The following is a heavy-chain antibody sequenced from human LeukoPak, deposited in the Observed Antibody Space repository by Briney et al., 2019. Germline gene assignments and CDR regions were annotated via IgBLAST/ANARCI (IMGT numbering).Heavy chain of an antibody. V-gene: IGHV3-20*04. D-gene: IGHD1-26*01. CDR2: INWNGGST. J-gene: IGHJ6*03. CDR1: GFTFDDYG. Sequence: PGGSLRLSCAASGFTFDDYGMSWVRQAPGKGLEWVSGINWNGGSTGYAASVKGRFTISRDNAKNSLYLQMNSLRAEDTALYYCARSLPIAISGSRYYYYYYMDVWGKGTAVTVSS. CDR3: ARSLPIAISGSRYYYYYYMDV.